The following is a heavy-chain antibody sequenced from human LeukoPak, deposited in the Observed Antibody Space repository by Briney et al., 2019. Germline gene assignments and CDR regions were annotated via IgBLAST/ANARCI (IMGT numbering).Heavy chain of an antibody. CDR3: AKLFEVNAFDI. CDR1: GFTFNSYA. CDR2: ISGSSGST. Sequence: PGGSLRLSCAASGFTFNSYAMMGWVRQAPGKGLEWVSSISGSSGSTYYGDSVKGRFTISRDNSKTTLYLQMNRLKVDDSAVYFCAKLFEVNAFDIWGRGTMVTVSS. V-gene: IGHV3-23*01. J-gene: IGHJ3*02. D-gene: IGHD3-16*01.